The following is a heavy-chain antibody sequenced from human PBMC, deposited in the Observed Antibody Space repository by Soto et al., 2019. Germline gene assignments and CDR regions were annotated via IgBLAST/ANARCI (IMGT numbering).Heavy chain of an antibody. V-gene: IGHV1-69*12. J-gene: IGHJ4*02. CDR1: GGTFSSYA. CDR3: ARAYGDPLFDY. CDR2: IIPIFGTA. Sequence: QVQLVQSGAEVKKPGSSVKVSCKASGGTFSSYAISWVRQAPGQGLEWMGGIIPIFGTANYAQKLQGRVTITEDEPTSTDYMELSRLRSEDTAVYYCARAYGDPLFDYWGQGTLVTVSS. D-gene: IGHD4-17*01.